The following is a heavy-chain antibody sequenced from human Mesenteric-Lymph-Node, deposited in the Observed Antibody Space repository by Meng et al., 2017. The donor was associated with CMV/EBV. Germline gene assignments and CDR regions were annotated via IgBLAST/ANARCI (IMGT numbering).Heavy chain of an antibody. Sequence: GGSLRLSCAASGFTFNNYVMSWVRLAPGKGLEWVSLIYTDGSSTYYAASVGGRFTNSRENSKNTVYLKMNNLRAEDTAVYYCAKAFYGGSHLDAFGIWGQGTKVTVSS. CDR3: AKAFYGGSHLDAFGI. J-gene: IGHJ3*02. V-gene: IGHV3-23*03. D-gene: IGHD1-26*01. CDR2: IYTDGSST. CDR1: GFTFNNYV.